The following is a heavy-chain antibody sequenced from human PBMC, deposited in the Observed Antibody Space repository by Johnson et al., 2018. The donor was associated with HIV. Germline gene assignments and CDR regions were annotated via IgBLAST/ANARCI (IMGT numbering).Heavy chain of an antibody. J-gene: IGHJ3*02. V-gene: IGHV3-11*04. CDR1: GFTFSDYY. Sequence: QVQLVESGGGLVKPGGSLRLSCAASGFTFSDYYMNWIRQAPGKGLEWVSYISSSGSSIYYADSVKGRFTISRDNAENSLYLQMNSLRAEDTAVYYCAKDQWSSSWTNDAFDIWGQGTKVSVSS. CDR2: ISSSGSSI. CDR3: AKDQWSSSWTNDAFDI. D-gene: IGHD6-13*01.